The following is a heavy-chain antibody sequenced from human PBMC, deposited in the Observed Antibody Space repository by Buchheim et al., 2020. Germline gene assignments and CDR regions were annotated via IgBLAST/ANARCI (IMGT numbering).Heavy chain of an antibody. CDR3: ARKGGVGVRRRYFDP. Sequence: VQLVGSGGGLVQPGGSLRLSCAASGFTLNTYEMNWIRQTPGKGLEWISYISSSGDTIYYAESVKGRFTLSRDNARNSLYLQTNSRRAENGAVYYGARKGGVGVRRRYFDPWGRG. J-gene: IGHJ2*01. D-gene: IGHD1-1*01. CDR1: GFTLNTYE. V-gene: IGHV3-48*03. CDR2: ISSSGDTI.